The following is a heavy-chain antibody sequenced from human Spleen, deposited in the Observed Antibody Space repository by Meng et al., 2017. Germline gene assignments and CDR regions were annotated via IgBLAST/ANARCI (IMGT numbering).Heavy chain of an antibody. V-gene: IGHV3-53*01. CDR3: ANDAGCTTGTMFDR. CDR2: IYSGGNT. Sequence: GESLKISCAASGFTVSHNYMSWVRQAPGKGLEWVSVIYSGGNTYYADSVKGRFTISRDNSKDTFYLQMNSLRAEDTAVYYCANDAGCTTGTMFDRWGQGTLVTVSS. CDR1: GFTVSHNY. J-gene: IGHJ5*02. D-gene: IGHD4-17*01.